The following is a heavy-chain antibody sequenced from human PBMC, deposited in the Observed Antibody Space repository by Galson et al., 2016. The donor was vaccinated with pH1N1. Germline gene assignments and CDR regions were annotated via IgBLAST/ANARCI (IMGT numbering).Heavy chain of an antibody. D-gene: IGHD1-7*01. V-gene: IGHV1-2*04. Sequence: SVKVSCKASTYSFSGYYIHWVRQAPGQGLEWMGWISPDSGGTVYGQKFQDWVTMTWDTSISTTYMEVTRLTSDDTAVYFCATSSPHITGTTGFFGLDVWGQGTTVTVSS. CDR2: ISPDSGGT. J-gene: IGHJ6*02. CDR3: ATSSPHITGTTGFFGLDV. CDR1: TYSFSGYY.